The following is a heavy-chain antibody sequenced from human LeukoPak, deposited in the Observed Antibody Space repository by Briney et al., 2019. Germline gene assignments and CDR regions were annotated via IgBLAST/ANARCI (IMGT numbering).Heavy chain of an antibody. V-gene: IGHV3-21*04. D-gene: IGHD4-17*01. CDR2: ISSSSGYI. CDR1: GFTFSSYD. Sequence: GGSLRLSCAASGFTFSSYDMNWVRQAPGKGLEWVSSISSSSGYIYYADSVKGRFTISRDNAKNSLFLQMNSLRAEDTAVYYCARAYADSGDYEAYWGQGTLVTVSS. J-gene: IGHJ4*02. CDR3: ARAYADSGDYEAY.